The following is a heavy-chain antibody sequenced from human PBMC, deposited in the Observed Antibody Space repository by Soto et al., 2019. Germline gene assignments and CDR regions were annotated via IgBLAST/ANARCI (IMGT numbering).Heavy chain of an antibody. Sequence: QVQLQESGPGLVKPSETLSLTCTVSGGSISSYYWSWIRQPPGKGLEWIAYIYYSGSTNYNPSLKSRVTISVATSKNQFSLKLSSVTAADTAVYYCARHCSGGSCYYAFDIWGQGTMVTVSS. CDR1: GGSISSYY. CDR3: ARHCSGGSCYYAFDI. CDR2: IYYSGST. D-gene: IGHD2-15*01. J-gene: IGHJ3*02. V-gene: IGHV4-59*08.